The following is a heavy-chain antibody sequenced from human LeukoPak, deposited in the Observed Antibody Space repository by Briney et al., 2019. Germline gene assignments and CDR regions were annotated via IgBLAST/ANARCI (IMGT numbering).Heavy chain of an antibody. CDR2: IYYSGNT. Sequence: SETLSLTCTVYGGSFSGYYCGWIRQPPGKGLEWIGNIYYSGNTYYNASLKSRITISVDTSKNQFSLQLRSVTAADTSVYYCARLGGTTTYDYHSGSRFDPWGQGTLVTLSS. V-gene: IGHV4-34*01. J-gene: IGHJ5*02. D-gene: IGHD3-10*01. CDR3: ARLGGTTTYDYHSGSRFDP. CDR1: GGSFSGYY.